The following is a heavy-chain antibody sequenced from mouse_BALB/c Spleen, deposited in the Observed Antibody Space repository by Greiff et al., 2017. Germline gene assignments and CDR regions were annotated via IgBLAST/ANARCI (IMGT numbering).Heavy chain of an antibody. CDR1: DSEVIPIAL. J-gene: IGHJ3*01. Sequence: VQLQQSGSELRSPGSSVKLSCKASDSEVIPIALMRWVQQKPGHGLGWIGDILPSSGRTIYGEKYEDKATLDADTVSNTAYLERNSLTAEDSAIYYCARPGSSGYDGFAYWGQGTLVTVSA. CDR3: ARPGSSGYDGFAY. D-gene: IGHD3-1*01. CDR2: ILPSSGRT. V-gene: IGHV15-2*02.